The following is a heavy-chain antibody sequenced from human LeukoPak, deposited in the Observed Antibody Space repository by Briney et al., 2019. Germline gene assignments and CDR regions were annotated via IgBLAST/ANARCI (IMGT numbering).Heavy chain of an antibody. J-gene: IGHJ4*02. CDR3: ARRRDSGSLQHFDY. CDR2: ISSSGTTI. CDR1: GFTFSDYY. Sequence: PWGSLRLSCAASGFTFSDYYMSWIRQGPGKGLECVSYISSSGTTIYYADSVKGRFTISRDNAKNSLYLQMNSLRAEDTAVYYSARRRDSGSLQHFDYWGQGTLVTVSS. V-gene: IGHV3-11*01. D-gene: IGHD1-26*01.